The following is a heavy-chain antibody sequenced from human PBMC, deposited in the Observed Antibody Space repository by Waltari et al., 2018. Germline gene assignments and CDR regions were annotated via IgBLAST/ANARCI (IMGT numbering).Heavy chain of an antibody. Sequence: QVHLVQSGPAVKRPEASVKVSCKASGSTFTHYGISWVRQAPGHGLEWMGWIGTYNGIANYAQRVEDRVTMTVDSPTSTAYMELRNLRSDDTGIYYCARAGYGVPTYTYYGMDVWGQGTTVTVSS. CDR2: IGTYNGIA. J-gene: IGHJ6*02. CDR1: GSTFTHYG. CDR3: ARAGYGVPTYTYYGMDV. V-gene: IGHV1-18*01. D-gene: IGHD5-18*01.